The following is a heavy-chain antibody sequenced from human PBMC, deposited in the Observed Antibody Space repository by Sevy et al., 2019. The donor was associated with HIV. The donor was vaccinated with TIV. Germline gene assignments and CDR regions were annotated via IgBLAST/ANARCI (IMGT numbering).Heavy chain of an antibody. CDR1: GFTFSSYS. CDR2: ISSSSSTI. CDR3: ARGALDFWSGYNYYYYYGMDV. J-gene: IGHJ6*02. V-gene: IGHV3-48*01. Sequence: GGSLRLSCAASGFTFSSYSMNWVRQAPGKGLEWVSYISSSSSTIYYADSVKGRFTISRDNAKNSLYLQMNSLRAGDTAVYYCARGALDFWSGYNYYYYYGMDVWGQGTTVTVSS. D-gene: IGHD3-3*01.